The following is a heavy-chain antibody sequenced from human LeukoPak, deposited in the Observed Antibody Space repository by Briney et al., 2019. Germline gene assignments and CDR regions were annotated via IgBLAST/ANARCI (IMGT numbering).Heavy chain of an antibody. CDR1: GGSISSYY. CDR2: IYYSGST. Sequence: SETLSLTCTVSGGSISSYYWSWIRQPPGKGLEWIGYIYYSGSTNYNPSLKSRVTISVDTSKNQFSLKLSSVTAADTAVYYCARERWFGEFKEAYYMDVWGKGTTVTISS. V-gene: IGHV4-59*01. D-gene: IGHD3-10*01. CDR3: ARERWFGEFKEAYYMDV. J-gene: IGHJ6*03.